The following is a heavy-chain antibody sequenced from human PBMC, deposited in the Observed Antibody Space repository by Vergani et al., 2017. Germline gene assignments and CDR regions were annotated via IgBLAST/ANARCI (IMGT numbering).Heavy chain of an antibody. V-gene: IGHV3-30*02. J-gene: IGHJ4*02. Sequence: VQLVESGGGLVKPGGSLRLSCAASGFTFSSYGMHWVRQAPGKGLGWVAFIRYDGSNKYYADSVKGRFTIPRDNSKNTLFLKMNSLRAEDTAVYYCAKDVGEYCSSTSCLSFDYWGQGTLVTVSS. CDR1: GFTFSSYG. D-gene: IGHD2-2*01. CDR3: AKDVGEYCSSTSCLSFDY. CDR2: IRYDGSNK.